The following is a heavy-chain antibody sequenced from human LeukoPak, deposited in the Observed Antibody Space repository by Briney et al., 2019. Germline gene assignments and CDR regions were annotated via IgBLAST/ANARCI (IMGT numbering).Heavy chain of an antibody. J-gene: IGHJ4*02. CDR3: ARVRKTTVITLFDY. V-gene: IGHV1-18*01. CDR2: ISAYNGNT. CDR1: GYTFTSYG. D-gene: IGHD4-17*01. Sequence: ASVKVSYKASGYTFTSYGISWVRQAPGQGLEWMGWISAYNGNTNYAQKLQGRVTMTTDTSTSTAYMELRSLRSDDTAVYYCARVRKTTVITLFDYWGQGTLVTVSS.